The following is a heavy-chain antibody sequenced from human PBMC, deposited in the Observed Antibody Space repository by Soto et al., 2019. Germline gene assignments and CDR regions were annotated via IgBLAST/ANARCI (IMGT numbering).Heavy chain of an antibody. CDR2: MSFDGSNR. V-gene: IGHV3-30*03. CDR3: AREVSASIPYYPVSPGFDY. D-gene: IGHD3-10*01. CDR1: GFSFSSYG. Sequence: QVQLVESGGGVVQPGRSLRLSCAASGFSFSSYGMHWVRQAPGKGLQWVAVMSFDGSNRFYTDSVKGRFTISRDNSQNTLYLQMDSLRAEDTSVYFCAREVSASIPYYPVSPGFDYWGQGTLVTVSS. J-gene: IGHJ4*02.